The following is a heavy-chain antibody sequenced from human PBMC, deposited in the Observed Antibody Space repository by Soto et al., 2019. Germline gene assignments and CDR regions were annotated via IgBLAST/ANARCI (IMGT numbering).Heavy chain of an antibody. D-gene: IGHD6-13*01. J-gene: IGHJ4*02. Sequence: QVQLQESGPGLVRPSGTVSLTCAGSGVSISSDNWWSWVRQPPGKALEWIGEIHHSGSTNYNPYLKSRVTMSVVPSKDLFSLTLNSVTAADTAFYYCARDQGSPAGEWGQGTLVSVSS. V-gene: IGHV4-4*02. CDR3: ARDQGSPAGE. CDR1: GVSISSDNW. CDR2: IHHSGST.